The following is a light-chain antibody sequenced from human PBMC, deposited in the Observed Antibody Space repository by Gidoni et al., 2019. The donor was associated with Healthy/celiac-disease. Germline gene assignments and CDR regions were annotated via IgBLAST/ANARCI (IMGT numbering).Light chain of an antibody. CDR2: DAS. J-gene: IGKJ5*01. CDR3: QQRSNWPIT. V-gene: IGKV3-11*01. CDR1: QSVSSY. Sequence: EIVLTQSPATLSLSPGARATLSCRASQSVSSYLAWYQQKPGQAPRLLIYDASNRATGIPARFSGSGSGTDFTLTSSGLEPEDFAVYYCQQRSNWPITFGQGTRLEIK.